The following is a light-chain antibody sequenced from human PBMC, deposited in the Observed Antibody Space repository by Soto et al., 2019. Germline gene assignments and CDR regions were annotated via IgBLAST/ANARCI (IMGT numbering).Light chain of an antibody. CDR1: QSVSSSY. V-gene: IGKV3-20*01. CDR2: GAS. J-gene: IGKJ5*01. CDR3: QQYGSSPT. Sequence: EIVLTQSPGTLSLSPGERATLSCRASQSVSSSYLAWYQQKPGQAPRLLIYGASSRATGLPDRFSGSGSGTDFTLTISRLESEDFAVYYCQQYGSSPTFGQGTRLEIK.